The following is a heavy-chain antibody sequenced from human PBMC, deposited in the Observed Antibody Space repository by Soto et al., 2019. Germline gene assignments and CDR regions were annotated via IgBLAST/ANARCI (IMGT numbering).Heavy chain of an antibody. V-gene: IGHV1-3*04. Sequence: ASVKVSCKASGYTFTSYAIHWVRQAPGQRLEWMGWINTGNGNTKYSQKFQGRVTITRDTSASTAYMELSSLRSEDTAVYYCARDRSSSSWYIFDYWGQGTLVTVSS. D-gene: IGHD6-13*01. CDR3: ARDRSSSSWYIFDY. J-gene: IGHJ4*02. CDR1: GYTFTSYA. CDR2: INTGNGNT.